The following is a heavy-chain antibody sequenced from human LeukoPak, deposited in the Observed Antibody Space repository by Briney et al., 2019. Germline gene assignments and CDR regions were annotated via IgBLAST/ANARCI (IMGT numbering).Heavy chain of an antibody. Sequence: GESLNISCQGFGYGFYGHWIAWVRQMPGKGLEWMGIIYPGDSGTRYSPSLQGQVTISADKSINTAYLHWNSLKASDTAVYYCARLGVARGWEAFDIWGQGTMVTVSS. J-gene: IGHJ3*02. CDR1: GYGFYGHW. D-gene: IGHD2-15*01. V-gene: IGHV5-51*01. CDR2: IYPGDSGT. CDR3: ARLGVARGWEAFDI.